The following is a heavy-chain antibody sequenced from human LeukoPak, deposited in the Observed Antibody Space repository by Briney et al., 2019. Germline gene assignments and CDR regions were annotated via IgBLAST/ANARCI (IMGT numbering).Heavy chain of an antibody. CDR2: IYYSGST. Sequence: SETLSLTCIVSGGSISSSSYYWGWIRQPPGKGLEWIGSIYYSGSTYYNPSLKSRVTISVDTSKNQFSLKLSSVTAADTAVYYCARRGGRRFDYWGQGTLVTVSS. CDR3: ARRGGRRFDY. V-gene: IGHV4-39*01. J-gene: IGHJ4*02. CDR1: GGSISSSSYY. D-gene: IGHD3-16*01.